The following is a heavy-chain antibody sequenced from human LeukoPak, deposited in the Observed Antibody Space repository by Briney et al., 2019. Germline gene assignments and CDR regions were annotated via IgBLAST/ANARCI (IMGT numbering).Heavy chain of an antibody. CDR2: ISADSGDR. Sequence: GASVKVSCKASGYSFVGYGITWVRQAPGQGLEWMGWISADSGDRYYAQNFQHRVTMTTDTSTTTGYMELRSLRSDDTAVYYCASGSYLWGGMDVWGQGTTVTVSS. V-gene: IGHV1-18*01. D-gene: IGHD1-26*01. J-gene: IGHJ6*02. CDR1: GYSFVGYG. CDR3: ASGSYLWGGMDV.